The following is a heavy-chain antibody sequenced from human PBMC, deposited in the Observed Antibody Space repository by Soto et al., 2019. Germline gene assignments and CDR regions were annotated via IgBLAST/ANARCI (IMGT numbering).Heavy chain of an antibody. CDR1: GFTFSSYS. D-gene: IGHD3-22*01. CDR2: ISSSSSYI. Sequence: GGSLRLSCAASGFTFSSYSMNWVRQAPGKGLEWVSSISSSSSYIYYADSVKGRFTISRDNAKNSLYLQMNSLRAEDTAVYYCAKYHYDSSGYPRFDPWGQGTLVTVSS. CDR3: AKYHYDSSGYPRFDP. J-gene: IGHJ5*02. V-gene: IGHV3-21*04.